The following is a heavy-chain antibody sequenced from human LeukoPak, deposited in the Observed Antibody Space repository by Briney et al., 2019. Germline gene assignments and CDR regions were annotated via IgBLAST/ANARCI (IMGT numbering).Heavy chain of an antibody. CDR1: GYTFTSYG. Sequence: ASVKVSCKASGYTFTSYGISWVRQAPGQGLEWMGWINPNSGGTNYAQKFQGRVTMTRDTSISTAYMELSRLRSDDTAVYYCAREVYDSSGYSFDYWGQGTMVTVSS. J-gene: IGHJ4*03. D-gene: IGHD3-22*01. CDR3: AREVYDSSGYSFDY. CDR2: INPNSGGT. V-gene: IGHV1-2*02.